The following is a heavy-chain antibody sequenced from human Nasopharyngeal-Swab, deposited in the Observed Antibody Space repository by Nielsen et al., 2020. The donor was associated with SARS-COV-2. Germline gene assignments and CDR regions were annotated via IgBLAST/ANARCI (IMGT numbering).Heavy chain of an antibody. Sequence: SETLSLTCTVSGGSISSYYWSWIRQPPGKGLEWIGYIYYSGSTNYNPSLKSRVTISVDTSKNQFSLKLSSVTAADTAVYYCARGRHYYGSGSYYLKGYYYYGMDVWGQGTTVTVSS. CDR2: IYYSGST. CDR1: GGSISSYY. CDR3: ARGRHYYGSGSYYLKGYYYYGMDV. D-gene: IGHD3-10*01. V-gene: IGHV4-59*12. J-gene: IGHJ6*02.